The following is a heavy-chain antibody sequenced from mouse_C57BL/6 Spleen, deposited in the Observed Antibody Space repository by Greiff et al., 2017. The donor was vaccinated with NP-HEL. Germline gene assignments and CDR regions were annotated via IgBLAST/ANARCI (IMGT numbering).Heavy chain of an antibody. V-gene: IGHV3-6*01. CDR1: GYSITSGYY. J-gene: IGHJ1*03. CDR3: ARDAYGSSYVGWYFDV. Sequence: EVKLQESGPGLVKPSQSLSLTCSVTGYSITSGYYWNWIRQFPGNQLEWMGYISYDGSNNYKPSLKNRISITRDTSKNQFFLKLNSVTTEDTATYYCARDAYGSSYVGWYFDVWGTGTTVTVSS. D-gene: IGHD1-1*01. CDR2: ISYDGSN.